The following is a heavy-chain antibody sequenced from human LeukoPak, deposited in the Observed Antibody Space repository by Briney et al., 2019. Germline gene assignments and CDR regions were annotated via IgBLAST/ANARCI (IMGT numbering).Heavy chain of an antibody. CDR3: EFRYSGSYPLVDI. CDR1: GYTFTSHD. V-gene: IGHV1-8*01. CDR2: MNPNSGST. D-gene: IGHD1-26*01. Sequence: ASVKVSCKASGYTFTSHDINWVRQATGQGLEWMGWMNPNSGSTGYAQKFQGRVTMTRNTSISTAYMELSSLRSEDTAVYYCEFRYSGSYPLVDIWGQGTMVTVSS. J-gene: IGHJ3*02.